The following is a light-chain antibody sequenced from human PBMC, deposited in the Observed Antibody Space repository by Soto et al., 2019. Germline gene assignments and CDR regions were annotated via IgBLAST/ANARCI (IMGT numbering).Light chain of an antibody. J-gene: IGKJ1*01. CDR3: QQYSNYWT. Sequence: DIQMTPSPSTLSASVGDRVTITCRASQSISSWLAWYQQKPGKAPKLLIYDASSLESGVPSRFSGSGSGTEFTLTISSLQPVDFATYYCQQYSNYWTFGQGTKVDIK. CDR2: DAS. CDR1: QSISSW. V-gene: IGKV1-5*01.